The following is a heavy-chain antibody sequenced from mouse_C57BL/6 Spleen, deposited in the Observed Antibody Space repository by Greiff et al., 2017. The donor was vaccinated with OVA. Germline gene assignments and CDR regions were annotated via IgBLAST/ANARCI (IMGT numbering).Heavy chain of an antibody. Sequence: EVQRVESGGGLVKPGGSLKLSCAASGFTFSDYGMHWVRQAPEKGLEWVAYISSGSSTIYYADTVKGRFTISRDNAKNTLFLQMTSLRSEDTAMYYCARSITTVAPMDYWGQGTSVTVSS. J-gene: IGHJ4*01. CDR1: GFTFSDYG. CDR3: ARSITTVAPMDY. CDR2: ISSGSSTI. D-gene: IGHD1-1*01. V-gene: IGHV5-17*01.